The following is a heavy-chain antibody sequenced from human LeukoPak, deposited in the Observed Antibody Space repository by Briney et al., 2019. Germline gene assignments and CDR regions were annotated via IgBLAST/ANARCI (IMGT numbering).Heavy chain of an antibody. CDR3: ARDVGDL. CDR2: ISGGIVTT. Sequence: GGSLRLSCAASGFTFSTYAMSWVRQAPGKGLEWVSAISGGIVTTYYADSVKGRFTISRDNAKNSLFLQMNSLRAEDTAVYYCARDVGDLWGQGTLVTVSS. D-gene: IGHD2-21*02. J-gene: IGHJ4*02. V-gene: IGHV3-23*01. CDR1: GFTFSTYA.